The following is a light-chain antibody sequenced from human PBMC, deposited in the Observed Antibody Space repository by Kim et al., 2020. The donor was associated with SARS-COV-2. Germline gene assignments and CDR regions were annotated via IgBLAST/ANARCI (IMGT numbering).Light chain of an antibody. CDR1: KLGNKY. Sequence: SYELTQPPSVSVSPGQTASITCSGDKLGNKYTCWYQQKPGQSPVLVIYQDSKRPSGIPERFSGSNSENTATLTISGTRAMDEADYYCQAWDRTTVVFGGGTQLTVL. V-gene: IGLV3-1*01. CDR2: QDS. CDR3: QAWDRTTVV. J-gene: IGLJ3*02.